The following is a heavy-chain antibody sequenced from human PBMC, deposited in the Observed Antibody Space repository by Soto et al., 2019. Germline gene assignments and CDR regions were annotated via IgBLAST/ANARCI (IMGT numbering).Heavy chain of an antibody. J-gene: IGHJ6*02. CDR1: GFTSSSYG. CDR2: IGRGGDT. Sequence: LRLSCEVSGFTSSSYGMNWVRQAPDKGLEWVSTIGRGGDTYYADSVKGRFTISRDNSKNTLFLQMNSLRAEDTALYFCAKDGTTAGIHYYAMDVWGQGTTVTVSS. V-gene: IGHV3-23*01. CDR3: AKDGTTAGIHYYAMDV. D-gene: IGHD2-2*02.